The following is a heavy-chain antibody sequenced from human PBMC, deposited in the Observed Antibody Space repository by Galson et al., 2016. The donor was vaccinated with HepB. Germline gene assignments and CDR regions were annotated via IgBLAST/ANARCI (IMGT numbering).Heavy chain of an antibody. V-gene: IGHV3-23*01. J-gene: IGHJ4*02. D-gene: IGHD3-10*01. Sequence: SLRLSCAASGFIFANYAMTWVRPAPGKGLEWVSTISGSGGSTYYADSVKGRFTVSRDNSKNTLFLEVNSLRAEDTAMYYCARNYFGSGSYHILYYFDYWGQGTLVTVSS. CDR3: ARNYFGSGSYHILYYFDY. CDR1: GFIFANYA. CDR2: ISGSGGST.